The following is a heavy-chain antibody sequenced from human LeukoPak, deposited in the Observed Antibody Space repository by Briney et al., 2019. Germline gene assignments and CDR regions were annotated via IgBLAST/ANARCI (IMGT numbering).Heavy chain of an antibody. CDR3: ARRDSSGYPDY. D-gene: IGHD3-22*01. J-gene: IGHJ4*02. CDR2: INHSGST. CDR1: GGSFSGYY. V-gene: IGHV4-34*01. Sequence: SETLSLTCAVYGGSFSGYYWSWIRQPPGKGLEGIGEINHSGSTNYNPSLKSRVTISVDTSKNQFSLKLSSVTAADTAVYYCARRDSSGYPDYWGQGTLVTVSS.